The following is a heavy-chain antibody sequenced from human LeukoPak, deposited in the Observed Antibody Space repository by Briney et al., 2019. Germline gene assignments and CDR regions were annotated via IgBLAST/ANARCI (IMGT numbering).Heavy chain of an antibody. CDR1: GGSISSYY. D-gene: IGHD2-2*03. CDR3: AREAGHGYAPV. J-gene: IGHJ4*02. V-gene: IGHV4-4*07. CDR2: IYSSGST. Sequence: SETLSLTCTVSGGSISSYYWSWIRQPPGKGLEWIGRIYSSGSTNYNPSLKSRVSMSVDTSKNQFSLKVRSVTASDTAVYYCAREAGHGYAPVWGQGILVTVSS.